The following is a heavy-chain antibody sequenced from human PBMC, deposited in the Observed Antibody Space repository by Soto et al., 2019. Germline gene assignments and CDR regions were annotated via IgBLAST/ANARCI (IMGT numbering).Heavy chain of an antibody. D-gene: IGHD3-16*01. CDR3: ARGGDVLDY. Sequence: ESGGGVVRPGKSLTVSCTGSGFVFGGFGMHWVRQTPGKGLEWLGMASYDGTYKYFADSAKGRFTISRDNGMNTVYLQMDNLRLGDTALYYCARGGDVLDYWGRGTLVTVSS. V-gene: IGHV3-30*03. CDR2: ASYDGTYK. J-gene: IGHJ4*02. CDR1: GFVFGGFG.